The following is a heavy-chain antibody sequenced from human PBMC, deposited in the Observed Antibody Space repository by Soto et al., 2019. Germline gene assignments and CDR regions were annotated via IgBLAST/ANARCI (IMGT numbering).Heavy chain of an antibody. D-gene: IGHD3-16*02. V-gene: IGHV3-48*03. CDR1: GFTFSSFE. CDR2: ISSIGTTI. Sequence: EVQLVESGGGFIQPGGSLRLSCAASGFTFSSFEMNWVRQVPGKGLEWVSYISSIGTTIYYADSMKGRFTISRDNAKNSLYLQMNSLTAEDTAVYYCARGNSPVNVYWGQGTLVTVSA. CDR3: ARGNSPVNVY. J-gene: IGHJ4*02.